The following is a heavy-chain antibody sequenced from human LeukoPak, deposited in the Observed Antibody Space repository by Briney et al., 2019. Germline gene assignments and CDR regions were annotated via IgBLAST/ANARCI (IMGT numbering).Heavy chain of an antibody. Sequence: GASVKVSCKASGYTFTSYGISWVRQAPGQGLERMGWISAYNGNTNYAQKIQGRVTMTTDTSTSTAYMELRSLRSDDTAVFYCARDYYYDSSGKNYVKYGAFDIWGQGTMVTVSS. J-gene: IGHJ3*02. CDR1: GYTFTSYG. V-gene: IGHV1-18*01. CDR3: ARDYYYDSSGKNYVKYGAFDI. D-gene: IGHD3-22*01. CDR2: ISAYNGNT.